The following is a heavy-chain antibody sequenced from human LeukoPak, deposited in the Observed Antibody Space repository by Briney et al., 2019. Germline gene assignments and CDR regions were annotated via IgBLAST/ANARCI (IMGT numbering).Heavy chain of an antibody. Sequence: GGSLRLSCAASGFSVSSSYMSWVRQAPGKGLEWVSVIYSGGSTYYADSVKGRFTISRDNSKNTLYLQMNSLRAEDTAVYYCARGSRYCSGGSCYSGFFDYWGQGTLVTVSS. CDR1: GFSVSSSY. J-gene: IGHJ4*02. D-gene: IGHD2-15*01. V-gene: IGHV3-53*01. CDR2: IYSGGST. CDR3: ARGSRYCSGGSCYSGFFDY.